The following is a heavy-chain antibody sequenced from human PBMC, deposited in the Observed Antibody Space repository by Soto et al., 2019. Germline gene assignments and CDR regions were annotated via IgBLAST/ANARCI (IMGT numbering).Heavy chain of an antibody. CDR1: GFTFSSYG. V-gene: IGHV3-30*18. D-gene: IGHD4-17*01. J-gene: IGHJ4*02. CDR3: AKIYGDSYYFDY. CDR2: ISYDGSNK. Sequence: QVQLVESGGGVVQPGRSLRLSCAASGFTFSSYGMHWVRQAPGKGLEWVAVISYDGSNKYYADSVKGRFTISRDNSKNTLYLQMNSLRAEDTDVYYCAKIYGDSYYFDYWGQGTLVTVSS.